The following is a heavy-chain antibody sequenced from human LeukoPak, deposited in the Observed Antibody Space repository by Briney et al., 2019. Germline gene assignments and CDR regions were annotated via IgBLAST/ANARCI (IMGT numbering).Heavy chain of an antibody. D-gene: IGHD1-26*01. CDR3: ARDPPGGGY. J-gene: IGHJ4*02. V-gene: IGHV3-66*02. CDR2: MYSGGST. CDR1: GITVSVNF. Sequence: GGSLRLSCAASGITVSVNFMSWVRQAPGKGPEWVSAMYSGGSTAYADSVRGRFIISRDAAKNTVDLQMNSLRTEDTAVYYCARDPPGGGYWGQGTLVTVSS.